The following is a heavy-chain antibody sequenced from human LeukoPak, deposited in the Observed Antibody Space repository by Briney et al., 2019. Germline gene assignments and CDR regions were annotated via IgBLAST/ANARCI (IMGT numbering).Heavy chain of an antibody. J-gene: IGHJ3*02. V-gene: IGHV5-51*01. Sequence: GESLKISCKGSGYSILSYWIGWVRQMPGKGLEWMGIIYPGDSDIRYSPSFQGQVTISADKSISTAYLQWSSLKASDTAMYYCARRALQNAFDIWGQGTMVTVSS. CDR3: ARRALQNAFDI. CDR1: GYSILSYW. CDR2: IYPGDSDI.